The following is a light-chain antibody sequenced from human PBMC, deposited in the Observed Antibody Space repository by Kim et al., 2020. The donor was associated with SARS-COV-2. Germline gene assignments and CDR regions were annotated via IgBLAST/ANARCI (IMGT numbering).Light chain of an antibody. CDR2: GAS. CDR3: QKSGSAPWT. Sequence: DIQMTQSPSSLSASVGDRVTITCRASQDISNYLAWYQQKPGGVPTLLIFGASTMQSGVPSRFSGSGSGTDFTLTISSLQPEDVAIYYCQKSGSAPWTFGQGTKVDIK. CDR1: QDISNY. J-gene: IGKJ1*01. V-gene: IGKV1-27*01.